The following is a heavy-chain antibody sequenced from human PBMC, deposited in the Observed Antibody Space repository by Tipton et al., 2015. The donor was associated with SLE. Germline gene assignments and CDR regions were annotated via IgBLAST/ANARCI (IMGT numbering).Heavy chain of an antibody. J-gene: IGHJ4*02. D-gene: IGHD3-10*01. CDR2: IRSRANSYAT. Sequence: SLRLSCAASGFTFSGSTMHWVRQASGKGLEWVGRIRSRANSYATAYAASLKGRFTISRDDSKNTSYLQMNSLKTEDTAVYYCSVSHLYFGELLPFYWGQGTLVTVSS. CDR3: SVSHLYFGELLPFY. CDR1: GFTFSGST. V-gene: IGHV3-73*01.